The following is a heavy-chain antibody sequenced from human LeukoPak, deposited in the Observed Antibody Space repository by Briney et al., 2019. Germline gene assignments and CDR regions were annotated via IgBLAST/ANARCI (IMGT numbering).Heavy chain of an antibody. CDR1: GYIFIHYW. V-gene: IGHV5-51*01. CDR2: IYPADSDT. D-gene: IGHD3-10*01. CDR3: ARQSRDGSKTRGYYFDY. J-gene: IGHJ4*02. Sequence: GESLKISCQVSGYIFIHYWIGWVRQMPGKGLESMGIIYPADSDTTYSPSFQGQVTISADKSISTVYLQWSSLKASDTAMYYCARQSRDGSKTRGYYFDYWGQGTLVTVSS.